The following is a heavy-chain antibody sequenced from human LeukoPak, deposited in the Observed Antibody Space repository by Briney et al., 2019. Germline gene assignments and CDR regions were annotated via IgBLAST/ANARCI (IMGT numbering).Heavy chain of an antibody. CDR1: GFSFSNYA. CDR2: VSTNGGST. J-gene: IGHJ3*02. D-gene: IGHD2-15*01. V-gene: IGHV3-64*02. Sequence: PGGSLRLSCAASGFSFSNYAMHWVRQAPGKGLEYVSSVSTNGGSTFYADSVKGRFTISRDNSKNTLYLQMGSLRDEDMAVYYCARGLEAEFIRGAFAIWGQGTRVSVSS. CDR3: ARGLEAEFIRGAFAI.